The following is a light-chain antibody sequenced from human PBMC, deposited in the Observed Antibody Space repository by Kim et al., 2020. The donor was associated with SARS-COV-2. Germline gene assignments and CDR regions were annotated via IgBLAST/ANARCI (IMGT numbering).Light chain of an antibody. CDR2: DAS. V-gene: IGKV3-20*01. J-gene: IGKJ1*01. CDR1: QGLSNPY. Sequence: CPGERATLSCRASQGLSNPYLAWYQQRPGQAPRLRIYDASKRATGIPDRFRGGGSGTDFTLTISRLQSEDLAVYFCHQYDNSPSTFGQGTKVDIK. CDR3: HQYDNSPST.